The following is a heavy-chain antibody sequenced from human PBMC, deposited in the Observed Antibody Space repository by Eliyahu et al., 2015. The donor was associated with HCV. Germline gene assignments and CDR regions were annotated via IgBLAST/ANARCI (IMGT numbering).Heavy chain of an antibody. Sequence: QVQLQESGPGLVKPSETLSLTCTVSGGSITTSSWSWIRQPPGKGLEWIGYIHYSGSTNYNPSLKSRVTISIDTSKNQFSLNLTSVTAADTAVYYCASGGGGIAVTGTGGWFDPWGQGTLVTVSS. CDR1: GGSITTSS. CDR2: IHYSGST. V-gene: IGHV4-59*01. CDR3: ASGGGGIAVTGTGGWFDP. D-gene: IGHD6-19*01. J-gene: IGHJ5*02.